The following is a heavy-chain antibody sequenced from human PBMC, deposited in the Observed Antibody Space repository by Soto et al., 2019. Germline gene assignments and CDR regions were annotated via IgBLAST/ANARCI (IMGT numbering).Heavy chain of an antibody. CDR1: GYSFTSYW. J-gene: IGHJ6*01. Sequence: PGESRKISCKGSGYSFTSYWIGWVRQMPGKGLESMGIIYPGDSDTRYSPSFQGQVTISADKSISTAYLQWSSLKASDTAMYYCARTAAAGKYYYGMDVWGQGTTVTVSS. CDR2: IYPGDSDT. D-gene: IGHD6-13*01. V-gene: IGHV5-51*01. CDR3: ARTAAAGKYYYGMDV.